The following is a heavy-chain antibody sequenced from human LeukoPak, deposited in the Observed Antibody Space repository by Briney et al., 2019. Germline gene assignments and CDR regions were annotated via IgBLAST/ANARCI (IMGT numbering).Heavy chain of an antibody. V-gene: IGHV3-53*01. CDR3: ARDLDSYGSY. CDR2: IYSDGST. D-gene: IGHD5-18*01. J-gene: IGHJ4*02. Sequence: GGSLRLSCAASGFTSSDYYMSWVCQAPGKGLEWVSVIYSDGSTYYADSVKGRFTISRDNSKNTLYLQMNSLRAEDTAVYYCARDLDSYGSYWGQGTLVTVSS. CDR1: GFTSSDYY.